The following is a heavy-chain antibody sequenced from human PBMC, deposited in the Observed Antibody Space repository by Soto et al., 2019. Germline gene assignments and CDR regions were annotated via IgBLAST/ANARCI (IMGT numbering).Heavy chain of an antibody. CDR1: GGSISSGGYS. Sequence: QLQLQESGSGLVKPSQTLSLTCAVSGGSISSGGYSWSWIRQPPGKGLEWIGYIYHGESTYYNPSLKSRVTISVDRSKNQFSMKLSSVTAADTAVYYCARAEGGIFDYWGQGTLVTVSS. V-gene: IGHV4-30-2*01. J-gene: IGHJ4*02. CDR2: IYHGEST. CDR3: ARAEGGIFDY.